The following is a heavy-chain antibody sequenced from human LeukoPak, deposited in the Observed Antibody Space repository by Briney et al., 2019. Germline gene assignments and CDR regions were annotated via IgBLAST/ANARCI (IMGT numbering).Heavy chain of an antibody. V-gene: IGHV4-34*01. Sequence: SETLSLTCTVSGGSISSYYWSWIRQPPGKGLEWIGEINHSGSTNYNPSLKSRVTISVDTSKNQFSLKLSSVTAADTAVYYCARGQGVRSWYFDLWGRGTLVTVSS. CDR2: INHSGST. CDR1: GGSISSYY. J-gene: IGHJ2*01. CDR3: ARGQGVRSWYFDL. D-gene: IGHD4-17*01.